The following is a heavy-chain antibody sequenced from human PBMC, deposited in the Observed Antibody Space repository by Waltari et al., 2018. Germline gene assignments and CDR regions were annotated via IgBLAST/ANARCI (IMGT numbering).Heavy chain of an antibody. J-gene: IGHJ4*02. Sequence: QVQLVQSGAEVKKPGASVKVSCKASGYTFTSYDINWVRQATGQGLEWMGWMNLNSGNTGYAQKFQGRVTMTRNTSISTAYMELISLRSEDTAVYYCARGRIAVSGTSSDYWGQGTLVTVSS. CDR2: MNLNSGNT. V-gene: IGHV1-8*01. D-gene: IGHD6-19*01. CDR1: GYTFTSYD. CDR3: ARGRIAVSGTSSDY.